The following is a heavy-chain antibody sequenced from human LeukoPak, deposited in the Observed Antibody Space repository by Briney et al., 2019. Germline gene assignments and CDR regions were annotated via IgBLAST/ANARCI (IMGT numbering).Heavy chain of an antibody. CDR3: ARAGRLCVGTSCYRSSYYYYYMDV. Sequence: GASVKVSCKASGYTFTSYYMHWVRQAPGQGLEWMGIINPSGGSTSYAQKFQGRVTMTRDMSTSTVYMELSSLRSEDTAVHYCARAGRLCVGTSCYRSSYYYYYMDVWGKGTTVTVSS. CDR1: GYTFTSYY. D-gene: IGHD2-2*02. CDR2: INPSGGST. V-gene: IGHV1-46*01. J-gene: IGHJ6*03.